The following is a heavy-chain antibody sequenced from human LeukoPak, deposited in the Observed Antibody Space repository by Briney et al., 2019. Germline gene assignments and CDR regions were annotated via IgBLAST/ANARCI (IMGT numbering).Heavy chain of an antibody. CDR1: GYTFTNNW. V-gene: IGHV1-46*01. CDR3: ARDHSVGDIAWWFDP. D-gene: IGHD3-10*01. CDR2: INPTGTST. J-gene: IGHJ5*02. Sequence: GASVKVSCKTSGYTFTNNWMHWVRQAPGQGLEWVGVINPTGTSTLYAQNFRGRVTLTRDMSTTTDYMELRSLTSEDTAVYYCARDHSVGDIAWWFDPWGQGTLVSVSS.